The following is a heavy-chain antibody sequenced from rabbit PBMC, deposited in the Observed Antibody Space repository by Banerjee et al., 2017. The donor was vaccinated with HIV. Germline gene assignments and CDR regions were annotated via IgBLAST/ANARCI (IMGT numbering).Heavy chain of an antibody. CDR3: ARDGFGTGPDYDL. CDR1: GFTLSSYW. CDR2: IATGSSGST. J-gene: IGHJ4*01. Sequence: QEQLVESGGGLVQPEGSLTLTCKASGFTLSSYWMWWVRQAPGKGLEWIAYIATGSSGSTAYANWAKGRFTISKTSSTTVTLQMTSLTAADTATYFCARDGFGTGPDYDLWGPGTLVTVS. V-gene: IGHV1S45*01. D-gene: IGHD7-1*01.